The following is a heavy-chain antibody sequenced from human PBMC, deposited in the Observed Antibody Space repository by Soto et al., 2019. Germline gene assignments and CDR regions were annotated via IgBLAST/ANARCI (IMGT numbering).Heavy chain of an antibody. CDR3: ARQATIKPGGDY. V-gene: IGHV5-10-1*01. D-gene: IGHD5-12*01. J-gene: IGHJ4*02. CDR2: IDPSDSYT. Sequence: GESRNISCKGSGSSFTSYLISWVRQMPGKGLEWMGRIDPSDSYTNYSPSFQGHVTISADKSISTAYLQWSSLKASDTAMYYCARQATIKPGGDYWGQGTLVTVSS. CDR1: GSSFTSYL.